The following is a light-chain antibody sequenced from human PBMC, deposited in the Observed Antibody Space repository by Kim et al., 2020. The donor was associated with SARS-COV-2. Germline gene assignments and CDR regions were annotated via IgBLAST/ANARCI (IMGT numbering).Light chain of an antibody. J-gene: IGKJ5*01. CDR3: QQRSNWPPIT. V-gene: IGKV3-11*01. Sequence: EIVLTQSPATLSLSPGERATLSCRASQSVSRYLAWYQQKPGQAPRLLISDASIRATGIPARFSGSGSGTDFTLTISSLEPEDFAVYYCQQRSNWPPITFGQGTRLEIK. CDR2: DAS. CDR1: QSVSRY.